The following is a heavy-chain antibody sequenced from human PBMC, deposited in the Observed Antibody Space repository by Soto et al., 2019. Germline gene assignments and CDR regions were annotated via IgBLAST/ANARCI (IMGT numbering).Heavy chain of an antibody. Sequence: GGSLRLSCAASGFTFSSYTVHWVRQAPGKGLEWVAVISSDGSNKYYADSVKGRFTISRDNSKNTLYLQMHSLRAEDTAVYYCARGYYYYDSSGPLQYWGQGTLVTVSS. CDR3: ARGYYYYDSSGPLQY. CDR1: GFTFSSYT. J-gene: IGHJ4*02. D-gene: IGHD3-22*01. V-gene: IGHV3-30-3*01. CDR2: ISSDGSNK.